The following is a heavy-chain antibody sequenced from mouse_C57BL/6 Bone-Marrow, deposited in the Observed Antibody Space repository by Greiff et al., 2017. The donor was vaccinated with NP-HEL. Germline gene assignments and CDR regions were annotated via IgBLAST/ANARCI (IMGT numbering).Heavy chain of an antibody. CDR3: AKHEGVWVYDGYYDYAMDY. V-gene: IGHV2-9*01. D-gene: IGHD2-3*01. CDR2: IWGGGST. CDR1: GFSLTSYG. Sequence: VKLMESGPGLVAPSQSLSITCTVSGFSLTSYGVDWVRQPPGKGLEWLGVIWGGGSTNYNSALMSRLSISKDNSKSQVFLKMNSLQTDDTAMYYCAKHEGVWVYDGYYDYAMDYWGQGTSVTVSS. J-gene: IGHJ4*01.